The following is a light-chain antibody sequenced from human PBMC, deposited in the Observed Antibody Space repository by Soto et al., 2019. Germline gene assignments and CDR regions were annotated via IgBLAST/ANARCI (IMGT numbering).Light chain of an antibody. CDR1: SSNIGAGYA. J-gene: IGLJ2*01. CDR2: DNT. V-gene: IGLV1-40*01. CDR3: QSYDTSLSASV. Sequence: QSVLTQPPSVSGAPGQRVTISCTGCSSNIGAGYAVHWYQQLPGTAPKLLIYDNTNRPSGVPDRFSGSESGTSASLAITGLQAEDEADYYCQSYDTSLSASVFGGGTKLTVL.